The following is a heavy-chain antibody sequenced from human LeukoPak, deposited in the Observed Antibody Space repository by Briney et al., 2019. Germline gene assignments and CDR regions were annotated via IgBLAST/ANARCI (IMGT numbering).Heavy chain of an antibody. CDR1: GYTFAIYG. CDR2: ISPYDGDT. Sequence: ASVKVSCKASGYTFAIYGISWVRQAPGQGLERMAWISPYDGDTNYAQNFEGRVTMTTETSTSTAYMELRSLRSDDTAIYYCARDYCTRGGDCYKEDLFDPWGQGTLVTVSS. V-gene: IGHV1-18*01. D-gene: IGHD2-21*02. CDR3: ARDYCTRGGDCYKEDLFDP. J-gene: IGHJ5*02.